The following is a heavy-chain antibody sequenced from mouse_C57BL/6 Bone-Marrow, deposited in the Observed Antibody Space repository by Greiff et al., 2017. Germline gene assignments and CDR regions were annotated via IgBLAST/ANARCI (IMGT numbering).Heavy chain of an antibody. CDR1: GFTFSSYG. J-gene: IGHJ1*03. V-gene: IGHV5-6*01. CDR3: ARGYYGRYFDV. Sequence: EVQLVESGGDLVKPGGSLKLSCAASGFTFSSYGMSWVRQTPDKRLEWVATISSGGSYTYYPDSVKGRFTISRDNAKNTLYLQMSSLKSEDTAMYYCARGYYGRYFDVWGTGTTVTVSS. D-gene: IGHD1-1*02. CDR2: ISSGGSYT.